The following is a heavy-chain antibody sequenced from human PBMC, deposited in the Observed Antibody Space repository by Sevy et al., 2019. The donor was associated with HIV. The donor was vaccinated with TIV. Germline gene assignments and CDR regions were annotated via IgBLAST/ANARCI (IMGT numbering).Heavy chain of an antibody. Sequence: GGSLRLSCVASGSTFSSCVMSWVRQAPGKGLEWVSTVSGSGGYTYYADSVKGRFTISRDNSKNTVDLLIISLRAEDTAVYYCAKETASGYLPWGQGTLVTVSS. V-gene: IGHV3-23*01. CDR2: VSGSGGYT. D-gene: IGHD3-3*01. CDR1: GSTFSSCV. CDR3: AKETASGYLP. J-gene: IGHJ5*02.